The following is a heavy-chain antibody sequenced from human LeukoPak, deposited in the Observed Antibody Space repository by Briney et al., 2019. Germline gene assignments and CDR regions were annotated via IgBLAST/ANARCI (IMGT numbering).Heavy chain of an antibody. D-gene: IGHD3-10*01. Sequence: GGSLRLSCAASGFTFNGYWMTWIRQAPGKGLEWVSYISSSSSTIYYADSVKGRFTISRDNAKNSLYLQMNSLRAEDTAVYYCARVVRGVIKGEGFDYWGQGTLVTVSS. J-gene: IGHJ4*02. CDR3: ARVVRGVIKGEGFDY. V-gene: IGHV3-48*04. CDR2: ISSSSSTI. CDR1: GFTFNGYW.